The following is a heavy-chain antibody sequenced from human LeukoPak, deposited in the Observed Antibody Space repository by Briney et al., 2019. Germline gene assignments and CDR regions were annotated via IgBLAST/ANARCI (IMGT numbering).Heavy chain of an antibody. CDR1: GGSFSSYY. Sequence: SETLSLTCAVYGGSFSSYYWSWIRQPPGKGLEWIGYIYYSGSTNYNPSLKSRVTISVDTSKNQFSLKLSSVTAADTAVYYCARAVISYYYYYMDVWGKGTTVTISS. CDR2: IYYSGST. J-gene: IGHJ6*03. D-gene: IGHD3-10*01. CDR3: ARAVISYYYYYMDV. V-gene: IGHV4-59*01.